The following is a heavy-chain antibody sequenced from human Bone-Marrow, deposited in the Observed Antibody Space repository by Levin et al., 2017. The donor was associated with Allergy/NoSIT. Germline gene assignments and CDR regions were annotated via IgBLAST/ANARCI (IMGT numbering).Heavy chain of an antibody. Sequence: ASVKVSCRASGYTFNTYGISWVRQVPGQGLEWMGWISAYNGNTNYAQKLQGRVSMTTDTSTSTAYMELRSLRSDDTAVYYCARDRYCTSPSCYTAPPDYWGQGTLVTVSS. CDR1: GYTFNTYG. J-gene: IGHJ4*02. D-gene: IGHD2-2*02. V-gene: IGHV1-18*01. CDR2: ISAYNGNT. CDR3: ARDRYCTSPSCYTAPPDY.